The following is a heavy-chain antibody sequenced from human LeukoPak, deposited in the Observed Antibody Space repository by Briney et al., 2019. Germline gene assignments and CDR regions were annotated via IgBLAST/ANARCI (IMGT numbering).Heavy chain of an antibody. V-gene: IGHV4-34*01. J-gene: IGHJ4*02. CDR3: ASGAYFDY. Sequence: SETLSLTCAVYGGSFSGYYWSWIRQPPGKGLEWIGEINHSGSTNYNPSLKSRVTISADTSKNQFSLKLSSVTAADTAVYYCASGAYFDYWGQGTLVTVSS. CDR2: INHSGST. CDR1: GGSFSGYY.